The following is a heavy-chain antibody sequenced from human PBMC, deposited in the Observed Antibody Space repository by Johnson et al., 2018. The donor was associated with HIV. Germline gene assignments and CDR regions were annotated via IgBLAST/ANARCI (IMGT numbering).Heavy chain of an antibody. CDR3: ARGGLLDLRWAM. D-gene: IGHD2-15*01. Sequence: QMQLVESGGGVVQPGTSLRLSCAASGFTFSYYAIFWVRQAPGKGLEWVAVISHDGSNKYYADSVKGRFTISRDNSKNTLYLQMNSLRPEDTAVYFCARGGLLDLRWAMWG. J-gene: IGHJ1*01. V-gene: IGHV3-30-3*01. CDR2: ISHDGSNK. CDR1: GFTFSYYA.